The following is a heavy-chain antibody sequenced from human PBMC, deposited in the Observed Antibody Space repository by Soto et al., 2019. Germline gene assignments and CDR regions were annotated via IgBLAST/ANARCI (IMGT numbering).Heavy chain of an antibody. CDR1: GYTFTSYY. D-gene: IGHD1-26*01. V-gene: IGHV1-46*01. CDR2: INPSGGST. Sequence: ASVKVSCKASGYTFTSYYMHWVRQAPGRGLEWMGIINPSGGSTSYAQKFQGRVTMTRDTSTSTVYMELSSLRSEDTAVYYCASSQVGAFDYWGQGALVTVSS. CDR3: ASSQVGAFDY. J-gene: IGHJ4*02.